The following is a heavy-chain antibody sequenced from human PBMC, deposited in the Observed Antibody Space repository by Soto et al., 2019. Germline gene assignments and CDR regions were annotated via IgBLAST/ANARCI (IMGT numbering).Heavy chain of an antibody. D-gene: IGHD3-9*01. V-gene: IGHV3-30*18. J-gene: IGHJ4*02. CDR1: GFTFSSYG. Sequence: HPGGSLRLSCAASGFTFSSYGMHWVRQAPGKGLEWVAVISYDGSNKYYADSVKGRFTISRDNSKNTLYLQMNSLRAEDTAVYYCAKGRPSSLFYYDILTGTKAFDYWGQGTLVTVSS. CDR2: ISYDGSNK. CDR3: AKGRPSSLFYYDILTGTKAFDY.